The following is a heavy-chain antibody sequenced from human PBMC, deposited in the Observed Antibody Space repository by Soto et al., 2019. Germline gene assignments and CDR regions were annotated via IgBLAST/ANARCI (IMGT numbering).Heavy chain of an antibody. D-gene: IGHD5-12*01. CDR3: ARRDSGYVNLFDY. CDR2: IYYSGST. CDR1: GGSISSSSYY. V-gene: IGHV4-39*01. Sequence: SETLSLTCTVSGGSISSSSYYWGWIRQPPGKGLEWIGSIYYSGSTYYNPSLKSRVTISVDTSKNQFSLKLSSVTAADTAVYYCARRDSGYVNLFDYWGQGTLVTV. J-gene: IGHJ4*02.